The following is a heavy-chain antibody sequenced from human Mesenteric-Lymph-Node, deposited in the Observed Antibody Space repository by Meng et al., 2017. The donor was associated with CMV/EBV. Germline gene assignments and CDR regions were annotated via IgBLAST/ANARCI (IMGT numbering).Heavy chain of an antibody. Sequence: GESLKISCAASGFTFSSYSMNWVRQAPGKGLEWVSSISSSSSYIYYADSVKGRFTISRDNAKNSLYLQMNSLRAEDTAVYYCAGSGGSYHVWGQGTTVTVSS. V-gene: IGHV3-21*01. CDR2: ISSSSSYI. CDR3: AGSGGSYHV. CDR1: GFTFSSYS. D-gene: IGHD1-26*01. J-gene: IGHJ6*02.